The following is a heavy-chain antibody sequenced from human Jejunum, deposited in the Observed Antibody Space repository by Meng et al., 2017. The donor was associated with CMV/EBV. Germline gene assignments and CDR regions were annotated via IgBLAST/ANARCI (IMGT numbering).Heavy chain of an antibody. CDR3: TRESGYLI. J-gene: IGHJ6*02. V-gene: IGHV3-23*03. CDR2: IFGGGSST. Sequence: RLSCAGSGFTFSSYAMSWVRQAPGKGPEWVSFIFGGGSSTYYADSMKGRFTISKDDSKNTLYLQMNSLRVEDTAVYYCTRESGYLIWGQGTTVTVSS. CDR1: GFTFSSYA. D-gene: IGHD5-12*01.